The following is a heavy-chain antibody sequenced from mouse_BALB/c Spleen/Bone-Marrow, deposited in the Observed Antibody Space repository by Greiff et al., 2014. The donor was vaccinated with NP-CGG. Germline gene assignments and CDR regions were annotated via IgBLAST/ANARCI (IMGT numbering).Heavy chain of an antibody. V-gene: IGHV1S29*02. CDR1: GYTFTDYN. CDR2: IYPHNGGN. Sequence: VQLQQSGPELVKPGASVKISCKASGYTFTDYNMHWVKQSHGKSLEWIVYIYPHNGGNGYNQKFKNKATLTVDSSSSTAYMELRSLTSEDSAVYYCARSRGTTATTYYFDYWGQGTTPTVSS. D-gene: IGHD1-2*01. CDR3: ARSRGTTATTYYFDY. J-gene: IGHJ2*01.